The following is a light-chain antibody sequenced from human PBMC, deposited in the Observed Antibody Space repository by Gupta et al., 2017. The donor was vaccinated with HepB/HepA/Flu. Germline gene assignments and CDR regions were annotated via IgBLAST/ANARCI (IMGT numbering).Light chain of an antibody. J-gene: IGLJ2*01. Sequence: SSELTQDPAVSVALGQTVRITCQGDSLRSDYASWYQQKPGQAPVLVIYGKNNRHSGIPDRSSGSSSGNTASLTITGSQAEEEADYYGNSRDSSGNLVVFGGGTKLTVL. CDR3: NSRDSSGNLVV. V-gene: IGLV3-19*01. CDR2: GKN. CDR1: SLRSDY.